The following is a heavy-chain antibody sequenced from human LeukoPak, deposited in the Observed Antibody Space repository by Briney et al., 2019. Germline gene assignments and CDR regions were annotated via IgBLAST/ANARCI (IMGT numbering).Heavy chain of an antibody. CDR1: GYTFSSYW. D-gene: IGHD6-19*01. CDR2: IYPGDSDT. V-gene: IGHV5-51*01. CDR3: ARSIAVDGTYNWFDP. J-gene: IGHJ5*02. Sequence: GESLKISCKGSGYTFSSYWIGWVRQMPGKGLEWMGIIYPGDSDTRYSPSFQGQVTISADKSISTAYLQWSSLKASDTAMYYCARSIAVDGTYNWFDPWGQGTLVTVSS.